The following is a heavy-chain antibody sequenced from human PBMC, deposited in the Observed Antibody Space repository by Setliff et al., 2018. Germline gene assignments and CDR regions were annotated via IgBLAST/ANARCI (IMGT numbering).Heavy chain of an antibody. J-gene: IGHJ5*02. D-gene: IGHD3-3*01. CDR1: GYTFTDYA. CDR2: INVGNGNT. CDR3: ARDFRRISIYGVDENEKGFDP. V-gene: IGHV1-3*01. Sequence: ASVKVSCKASGYTFTDYAIQWVRQAPGQRLEWVGWINVGNGNTKYSQKLQGRVTMTRVTSASTAYMELSGLRSEDTAVYYCARDFRRISIYGVDENEKGFDPWGQGTLVTSP.